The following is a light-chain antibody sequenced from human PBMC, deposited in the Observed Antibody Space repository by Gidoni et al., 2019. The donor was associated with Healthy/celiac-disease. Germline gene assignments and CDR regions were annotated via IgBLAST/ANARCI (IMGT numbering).Light chain of an antibody. J-gene: IGKJ1*01. CDR2: KAP. V-gene: IGKV1-5*03. CDR3: QQYNSYSWT. CDR1: QSISSW. Sequence: DIQMTQSPSTLSASVGDRVTITCRASQSISSWLAWYQQKPGKAPKLLIYKAPSLESGVPSRFSGSGSGTEFTLTISSLQPDEFATYYCQQYNSYSWTFGQGTKVEIK.